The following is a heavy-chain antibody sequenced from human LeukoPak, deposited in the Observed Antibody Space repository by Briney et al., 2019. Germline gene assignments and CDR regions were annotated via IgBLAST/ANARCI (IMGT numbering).Heavy chain of an antibody. D-gene: IGHD3-22*01. V-gene: IGHV6-1*01. CDR1: GDSVSSNSAA. CDR2: TYYRSKWHN. CDR3: ARIVGGQVDC. J-gene: IGHJ4*02. Sequence: QTLPDTRAISGDSVSSNSAAWNCIRQSPSRGLEWLGRTYYRSKWHNDYAVSVKSQITIKPDTSNNQFSLQLNSVTPEDTAVYYCARIVGGQVDCWGRGTRDPVSS.